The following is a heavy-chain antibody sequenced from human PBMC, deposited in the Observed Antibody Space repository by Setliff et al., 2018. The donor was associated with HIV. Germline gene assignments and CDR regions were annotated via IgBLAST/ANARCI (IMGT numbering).Heavy chain of an antibody. D-gene: IGHD5-18*01. CDR3: ARGSRGYRYAYYYYYMDG. Sequence: SETLSLTCTVSGGSISSYYWSWIRQPPGKGLEWIGYIYYSGSTNYNPSLKSRVTISVDTSKNQFSLKLSSVNAADTAVYYCARGSRGYRYAYYYYYMDGWGKGTTVTVSS. J-gene: IGHJ6*03. CDR1: GGSISSYY. V-gene: IGHV4-59*01. CDR2: IYYSGST.